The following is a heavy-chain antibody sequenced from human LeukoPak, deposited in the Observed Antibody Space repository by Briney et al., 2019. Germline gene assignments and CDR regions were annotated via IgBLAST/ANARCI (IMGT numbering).Heavy chain of an antibody. CDR2: ISGSGGST. D-gene: IGHD6-19*01. CDR3: AKDPNSSGWYVGPDY. Sequence: GGSLRLSCEASGFTFSSYAMSWVRQAPGKELEWVSAISGSGGSTYYADSVKGRFTISRDNSKNTLYLQMNSLRAEDTAVYYCAKDPNSSGWYVGPDYWGQGTLVTVSS. CDR1: GFTFSSYA. J-gene: IGHJ4*02. V-gene: IGHV3-23*01.